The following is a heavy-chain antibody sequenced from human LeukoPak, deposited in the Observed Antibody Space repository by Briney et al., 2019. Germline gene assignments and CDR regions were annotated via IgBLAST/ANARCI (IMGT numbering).Heavy chain of an antibody. CDR1: GESLSGYF. J-gene: IGHJ4*02. CDR2: INVDGSI. CDR3: ARARSTVTTYFDS. D-gene: IGHD4-17*01. V-gene: IGHV4-34*01. Sequence: SETLSLTCAVDGESLSGYFWSWIRQPPGKGLEWIGEINVDGSINYNPSLKSRVTISADTSKSQFSPELTSVIAADTAVFYCARARSTVTTYFDSWGQGTLVIVSS.